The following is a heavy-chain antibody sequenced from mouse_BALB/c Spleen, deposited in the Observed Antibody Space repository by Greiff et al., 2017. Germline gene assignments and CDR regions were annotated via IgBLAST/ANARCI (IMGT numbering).Heavy chain of an antibody. CDR1: GYTFTSYW. J-gene: IGHJ4*01. V-gene: IGHV1-5*01. D-gene: IGHD2-4*01. CDR2: IYPGNSDT. CDR3: TRGEITTDYYAMDY. Sequence: LQESGTVLARPGASVKMSCKASGYTFTSYWMHWVKQRPGQGLEWIGAIYPGNSDTSYNQKFKGKAKLTAVTSTSTAYMELSSLTNEDSAVYYCTRGEITTDYYAMDYWGQGTSVTVSS.